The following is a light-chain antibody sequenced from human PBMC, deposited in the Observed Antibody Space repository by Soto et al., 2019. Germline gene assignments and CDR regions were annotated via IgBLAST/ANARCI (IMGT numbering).Light chain of an antibody. CDR2: ANN. Sequence: QSVLTQPPSVSGAPGQRVTISCTGSSSNIGAGYDVHWYQQLPGTAPKLLIYANNNRPSGVPDRFSASKTGASASLAISGLQSEDEGDYYCAAWDASLGGFYVFGTGTKVTVL. J-gene: IGLJ1*01. CDR3: AAWDASLGGFYV. CDR1: SSNIGAGYD. V-gene: IGLV1-40*01.